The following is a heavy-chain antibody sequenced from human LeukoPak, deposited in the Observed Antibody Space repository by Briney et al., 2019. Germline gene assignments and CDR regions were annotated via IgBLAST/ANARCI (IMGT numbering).Heavy chain of an antibody. V-gene: IGHV4-59*01. CDR3: ARVVVDAFDI. CDR2: IYSTGDT. CDR1: GGSFSNYY. Sequence: SETLSLTCTVFGGSFSNYYWGWIRQSPGKGLEWIAYIYSTGDTNYNPSLKSRVTISVDTSKNQFSLKLSSVTAADTAVYYCARVVVDAFDIWGQGTMVTVSS. D-gene: IGHD2-15*01. J-gene: IGHJ3*02.